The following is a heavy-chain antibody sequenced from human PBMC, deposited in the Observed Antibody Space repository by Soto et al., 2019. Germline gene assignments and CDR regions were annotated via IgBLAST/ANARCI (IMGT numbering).Heavy chain of an antibody. CDR2: ISYDGSNK. J-gene: IGHJ3*02. Sequence: QVQLVESGGGVVQPGRSLRLSCAASGFTFSSYGMHWVRQAPGKGLEWVAVISYDGSNKYYADSVKGRFTISRDNSKNTLHLQMNSLRAEDTAVYYCAKDLVNAFDIWGQGTMVTVSS. CDR3: AKDLVNAFDI. V-gene: IGHV3-30*18. CDR1: GFTFSSYG. D-gene: IGHD6-13*01.